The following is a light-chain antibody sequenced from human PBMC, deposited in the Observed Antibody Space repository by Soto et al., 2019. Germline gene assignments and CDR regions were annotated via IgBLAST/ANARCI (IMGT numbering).Light chain of an antibody. J-gene: IGKJ4*01. CDR3: QQCRNWPLT. V-gene: IGKV3-15*01. CDR1: QNVYNN. Sequence: EIVMTQSPATLSVSPGEGATLSCKASQNVYNNLAWYQQRPGQPPRLLIYDASTRATGISARFSGSGYGTEFTLTISSLQSEDFAVYFCQQCRNWPLTFGGGTKVEL. CDR2: DAS.